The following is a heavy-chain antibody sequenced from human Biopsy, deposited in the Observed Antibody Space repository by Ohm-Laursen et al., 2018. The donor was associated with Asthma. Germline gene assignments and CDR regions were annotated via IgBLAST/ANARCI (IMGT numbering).Heavy chain of an antibody. CDR1: GFSFSNFA. CDR2: ISKDASTQ. V-gene: IGHV3-30*01. D-gene: IGHD1-1*01. J-gene: IGHJ3*02. CDR3: VRDGTDDAFDI. Sequence: SLRLSCAAFGFSFSNFAIHWVRQAPGKGLEWVGVISKDASTQDYADSVKGRFTMARDNSKNTLDLQMNSLREEDTAVYYCVRDGTDDAFDIWGQGTVVSVSS.